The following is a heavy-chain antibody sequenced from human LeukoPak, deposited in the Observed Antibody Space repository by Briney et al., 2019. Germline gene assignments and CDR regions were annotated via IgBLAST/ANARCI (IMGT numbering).Heavy chain of an antibody. Sequence: SQTLSLTCTVSGGSISSGGYYWSWIRRHPGKGLEWIGYIYYSGSTYYNPSLKSRVTISVDTSKNQFSLKLSSVTAADTAVYYCARAFAPVTIFGVVTSYYYGMDVWGQGTTVTVSS. CDR2: IYYSGST. CDR1: GGSISSGGYY. D-gene: IGHD3-3*01. CDR3: ARAFAPVTIFGVVTSYYYGMDV. V-gene: IGHV4-31*03. J-gene: IGHJ6*02.